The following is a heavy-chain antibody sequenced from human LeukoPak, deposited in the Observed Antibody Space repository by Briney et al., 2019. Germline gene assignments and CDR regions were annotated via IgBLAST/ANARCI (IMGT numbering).Heavy chain of an antibody. Sequence: PSETLSRTCAVYGGSRINYYWSWIRQSPGKGLEWIGDIDHSGGTSYNPSLRSRVTMSIDPSRNQFYLKINSVTASDTAVCYCAMVVWQSGRLGPWDQGSLVTVSS. J-gene: IGHJ5*02. CDR2: IDHSGGT. D-gene: IGHD3-16*01. CDR3: AMVVWQSGRLGP. V-gene: IGHV4-34*01. CDR1: GGSRINYY.